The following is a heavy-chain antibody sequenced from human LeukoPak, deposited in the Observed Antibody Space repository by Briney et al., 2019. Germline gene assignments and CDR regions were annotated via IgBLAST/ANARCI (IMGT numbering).Heavy chain of an antibody. CDR1: GYSISSGYY. CDR3: AGWFGELLSLFTY. Sequence: SETLSLTCAVSGYSISSGYYWGWIRQPPGKGLEWSGSIYHRGSTYYNPCLKSRVTISVDTSKNQFSLKLSSVTAADTAVYYCAGWFGELLSLFTYWGQGTLVTVSS. J-gene: IGHJ4*02. V-gene: IGHV4-38-2*01. D-gene: IGHD3-10*01. CDR2: IYHRGST.